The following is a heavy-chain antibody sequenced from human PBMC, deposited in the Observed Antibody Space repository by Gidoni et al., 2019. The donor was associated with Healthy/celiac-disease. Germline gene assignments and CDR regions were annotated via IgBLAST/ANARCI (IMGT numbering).Heavy chain of an antibody. CDR1: GCTFSSYS. V-gene: IGHV3-48*01. Sequence: EVLLVEPGGGLVQPGGSLRPPRAAAGCTFSSYSVNWVRQAPGKGLEWVSYISSSSSTIYYADSVKGRFTISRYNAKNSLYLQMNSLRAEDTAVYYCARDGGYSKPNWFDPWGQGTLVTVSS. J-gene: IGHJ5*02. D-gene: IGHD4-4*01. CDR3: ARDGGYSKPNWFDP. CDR2: ISSSSSTI.